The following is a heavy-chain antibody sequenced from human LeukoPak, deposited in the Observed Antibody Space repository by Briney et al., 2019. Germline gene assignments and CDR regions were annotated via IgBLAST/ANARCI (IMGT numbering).Heavy chain of an antibody. J-gene: IGHJ6*02. CDR2: ITGTGGST. V-gene: IGHV3-23*01. CDR3: ARDGTLLGSDSNYYYGMDV. D-gene: IGHD2-21*02. Sequence: PGGSLRLSCAASGFTFTSYAMSWVRQAPGKGLEWVSAITGTGGSTYYADSVKGRFTISRDDSKNTLYVQMNSLRAEDTATYYCARDGTLLGSDSNYYYGMDVWGQGTTVTVSS. CDR1: GFTFTSYA.